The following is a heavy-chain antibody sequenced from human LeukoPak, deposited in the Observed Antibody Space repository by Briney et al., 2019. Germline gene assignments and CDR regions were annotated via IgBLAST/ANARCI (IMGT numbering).Heavy chain of an antibody. CDR3: ARGVDV. J-gene: IGHJ6*02. Sequence: GGSLRLSRADSGFTLSSSYMSSVREALGKGLEWFSVVYSGGITYYTDSVKGRFIISGDNSKNTLYLQMNSLRAEDTAVYYCARGVDVWGQGTTVTVSS. CDR2: VYSGGIT. V-gene: IGHV3-66*01. CDR1: GFTLSSSY.